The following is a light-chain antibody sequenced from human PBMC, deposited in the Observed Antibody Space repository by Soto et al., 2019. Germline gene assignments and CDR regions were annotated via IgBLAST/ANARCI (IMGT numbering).Light chain of an antibody. CDR3: QQRSNWPPLT. CDR2: DAS. J-gene: IGKJ4*01. CDR1: QRVSSY. V-gene: IGKV3-11*01. Sequence: EIVLTQSPATLSLSPGERATLSCRASQRVSSYLAWYQQKPGQAPRLLIYDASNRATGIPARFSGSGSGTDFTLTIISLEPDDFAVYYCQQRSNWPPLTFGGGTKVEIK.